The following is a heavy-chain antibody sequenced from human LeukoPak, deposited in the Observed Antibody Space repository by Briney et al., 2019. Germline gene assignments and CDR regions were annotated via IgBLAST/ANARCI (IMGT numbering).Heavy chain of an antibody. J-gene: IGHJ4*02. CDR2: IKQDGSEK. Sequence: GGSLRLSCAASGFTFSSYWMSWVRHAPGKGREWGANIKQDGSEKYYVDSVKGRFTISRDNAKNSLYLQMNSLRAEDTAVYYCARAGPMTTVTSQDYWGQGTLVTVSS. D-gene: IGHD4-17*01. CDR3: ARAGPMTTVTSQDY. V-gene: IGHV3-7*01. CDR1: GFTFSSYW.